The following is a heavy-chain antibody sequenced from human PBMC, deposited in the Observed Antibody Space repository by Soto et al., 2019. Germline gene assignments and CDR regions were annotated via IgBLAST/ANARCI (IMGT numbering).Heavy chain of an antibody. CDR1: GGSISSGDYY. J-gene: IGHJ5*02. D-gene: IGHD2-15*01. V-gene: IGHV4-30-4*01. CDR3: ARAVIVVVVAATGGTNWFDP. CDR2: IYYSGST. Sequence: PSETLSLTCTVSGGSISSGDYYWSWIRQPPGKGLEWIGYIYYSGSTYYNPSLKSRVTISVDTSKNQFSLKLSSVTAADTAVYYCARAVIVVVVAATGGTNWFDPWGQGTLVTVSS.